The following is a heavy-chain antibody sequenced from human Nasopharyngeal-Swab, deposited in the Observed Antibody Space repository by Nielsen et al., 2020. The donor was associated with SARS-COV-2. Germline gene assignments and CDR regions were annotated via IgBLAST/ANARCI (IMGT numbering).Heavy chain of an antibody. D-gene: IGHD4-17*01. Sequence: SETLSLTCAVSGGSISSDGYSWSWIRQPPGKGLEWIGYIYHSGSTYYNPSLKSRVTISVDRSKNQFSLKLSSVTAADTAVYYCASLRSAPGDDAFDIWGQGTMVTVSS. CDR2: IYHSGST. CDR3: ASLRSAPGDDAFDI. V-gene: IGHV4-30-2*01. J-gene: IGHJ3*02. CDR1: GGSISSDGYS.